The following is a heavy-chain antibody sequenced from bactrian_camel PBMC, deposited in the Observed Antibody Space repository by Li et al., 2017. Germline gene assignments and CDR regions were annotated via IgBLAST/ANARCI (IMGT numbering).Heavy chain of an antibody. CDR3: VADPSVFPVCVIGVMRTDY. V-gene: IGHV3S6*01. J-gene: IGHJ4*01. CDR1: DLEYRRYC. Sequence: HVQLVESGGGSVQAGGSLRLSCVASDLEYRRYCIGWFRQAPGKEREGVAVIDSDGLAKYADSVKGRFTISQDNAKNTLYLQMNSLKPEDTALYYCVADPSVFPVCVIGVMRTDYRGQGTQVTVS. D-gene: IGHD7*01. CDR2: IDSDGLA.